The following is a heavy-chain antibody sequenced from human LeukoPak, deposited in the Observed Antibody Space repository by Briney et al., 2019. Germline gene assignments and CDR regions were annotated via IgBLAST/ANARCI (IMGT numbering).Heavy chain of an antibody. J-gene: IGHJ4*02. V-gene: IGHV4-59*01. CDR1: GVSITSNY. CDR3: ARSSGRSYGDFDY. CDR2: THHSGAT. D-gene: IGHD5-18*01. Sequence: SETLSLTCSVSGVSITSNYWSWIRQPPGKGLEWLGYTHHSGATSYNPSLKSRGTMSLHTSNNQFSLKLSSVTAAYTAVYYCARSSGRSYGDFDYWGQGNLVTVSS.